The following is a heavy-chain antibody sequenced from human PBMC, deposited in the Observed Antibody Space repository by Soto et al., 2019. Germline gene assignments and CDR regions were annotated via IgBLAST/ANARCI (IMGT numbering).Heavy chain of an antibody. CDR3: ATELGLEDAFDI. D-gene: IGHD7-27*01. J-gene: IGHJ3*02. CDR2: IYYSGST. V-gene: IGHV4-39*01. Sequence: SETLSLTCTVSGGSISSSSYYWGWIRQPPGKGLEWIGSIYYSGSTYYNPSLKSRVTISVDTSKNQFSLKLSSVTAADTAVYYCATELGLEDAFDIWGQGTMVTVSS. CDR1: GGSISSSSYY.